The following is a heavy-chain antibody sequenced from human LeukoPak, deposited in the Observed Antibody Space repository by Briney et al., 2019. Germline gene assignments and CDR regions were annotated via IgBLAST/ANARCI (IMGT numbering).Heavy chain of an antibody. CDR3: ARDDQLFWYFDL. D-gene: IGHD2-2*01. J-gene: IGHJ2*01. CDR2: INSDGSST. V-gene: IGHV3-74*01. Sequence: GGSLRLSCAASGFTFSSYWMHWVRHAPGKGLVWVSRINSDGSSTSYADSVKGRFTISRDNAKNTLYLQMNSLRAEDTAVYYCARDDQLFWYFDLWGRGTLVTVSS. CDR1: GFTFSSYW.